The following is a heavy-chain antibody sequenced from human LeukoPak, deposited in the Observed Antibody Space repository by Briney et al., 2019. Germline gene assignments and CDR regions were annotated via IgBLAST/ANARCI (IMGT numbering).Heavy chain of an antibody. J-gene: IGHJ3*02. D-gene: IGHD6-6*01. CDR1: GGSISTYY. CDR2: IYTSGST. V-gene: IGHV4-4*07. Sequence: SETLSLTCTVSGGSISTYYWNWIRQSAGKGLEWIGHIYTSGSTKYNPSLKSRVTMSVDTSKNQFSLKLTSVTAADTAVYYCATPGPRGSSYAFDIWGQGTMVTVSS. CDR3: ATPGPRGSSYAFDI.